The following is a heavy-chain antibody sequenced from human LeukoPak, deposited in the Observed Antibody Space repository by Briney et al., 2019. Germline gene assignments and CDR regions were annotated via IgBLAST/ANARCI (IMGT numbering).Heavy chain of an antibody. CDR1: GYTFTGYY. CDR2: INPNSGGT. D-gene: IGHD2-21*02. J-gene: IGHJ3*02. CDR3: ARRLPRIVVVTAGAFDI. V-gene: IGHV1-2*02. Sequence: ASVKVSCKASGYTFTGYYMHWVRQAPGQGLEWMGWINPNSGGTNYAQKFQGRVTMTRDTSISTAYMELSRLRSDDTAVYYCARRLPRIVVVTAGAFDIWGQGTMVTVSS.